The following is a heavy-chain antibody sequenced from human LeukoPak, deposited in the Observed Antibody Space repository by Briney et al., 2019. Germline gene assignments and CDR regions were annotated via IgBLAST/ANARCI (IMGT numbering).Heavy chain of an antibody. J-gene: IGHJ4*02. CDR1: GFTFSSYW. CDR2: INSDGSST. CDR3: ARVMELFWSGYYGGLDY. D-gene: IGHD3-3*01. V-gene: IGHV3-74*01. Sequence: AGSLRLSCAASGFTFSSYWMHWVRQAPGKGLVWVSRINSDGSSTSYADSVKGRFTISRDNAKNTLYLQMNSLRAEDTAVYYCARVMELFWSGYYGGLDYWGQGTLVTVSS.